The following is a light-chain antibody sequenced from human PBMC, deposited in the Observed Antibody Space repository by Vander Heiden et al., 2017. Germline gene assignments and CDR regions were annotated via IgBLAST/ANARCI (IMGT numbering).Light chain of an antibody. Sequence: DIQMTQSPSSLFAYVGDRVTITCRASQSISSYLNWYQQKPGKAPKLLIYAASNLQSGVPSRFSGGGSGTDFTLTISSLQPEDFATYYCQQSYSTLMYTFGQGTKLEIK. CDR1: QSISSY. V-gene: IGKV1-39*01. CDR3: QQSYSTLMYT. J-gene: IGKJ2*01. CDR2: AAS.